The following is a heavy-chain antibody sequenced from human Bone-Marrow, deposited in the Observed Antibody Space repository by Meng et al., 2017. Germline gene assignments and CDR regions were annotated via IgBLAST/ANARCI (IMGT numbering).Heavy chain of an antibody. D-gene: IGHD2-21*01. CDR2: IIPNSGDT. Sequence: ASVKVSCKPSGYPFTAYYIHWVRQAPGQGLEWMGHIIPNSGDTLYAPKFRGRVSMTADTSIGTAYVELSGLRSDDTAIYYCVRDENISLGKLFGDYWGQGTLVTVSS. CDR1: GYPFTAYY. CDR3: VRDENISLGKLFGDY. J-gene: IGHJ4*02. V-gene: IGHV1-2*06.